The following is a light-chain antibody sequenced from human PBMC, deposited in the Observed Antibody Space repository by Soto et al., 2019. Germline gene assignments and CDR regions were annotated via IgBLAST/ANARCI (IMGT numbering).Light chain of an antibody. Sequence: DIQMTQSPSSLSASVGDRVTITCRASQSISIYLNWYQQKPGKAPNLLIYAASNLQSAVPSRFSGSGSGTDYTLTISSLQPEDFATYDCQQSYSTPLTCGGGTKVEIK. CDR2: AAS. V-gene: IGKV1-39*01. CDR3: QQSYSTPLT. J-gene: IGKJ4*01. CDR1: QSISIY.